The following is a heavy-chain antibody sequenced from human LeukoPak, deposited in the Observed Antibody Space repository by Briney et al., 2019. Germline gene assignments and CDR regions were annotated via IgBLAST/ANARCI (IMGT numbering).Heavy chain of an antibody. Sequence: SETLSLTCSGSNYSISNSLYWGWLRQPPGKGLEWIGSIYRSGSTFYNPSLKSRVTISLDTSKNQFSLKLSSVTAADTAVYFCARGTYGYYMDVWGKGPRVTVSS. CDR1: NYSISNSLY. J-gene: IGHJ6*03. CDR2: IYRSGST. CDR3: ARGTYGYYMDV. V-gene: IGHV4-38-2*02. D-gene: IGHD4-17*01.